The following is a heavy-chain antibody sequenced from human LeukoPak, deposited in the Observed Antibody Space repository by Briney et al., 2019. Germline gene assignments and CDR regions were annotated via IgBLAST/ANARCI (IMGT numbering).Heavy chain of an antibody. CDR3: ARGVRYFDWLVVVEFGMDV. J-gene: IGHJ6*04. CDR1: GYTFTSYY. D-gene: IGHD3-9*01. V-gene: IGHV1-46*01. CDR2: INPGGGST. Sequence: ASVKVSCKASGYTFTSYYMHWVRQPPGQGLEWMGIINPGGGSTSCAQKFQGRVTMTRDTSTSTVYMELSSLRSEDTAVYYCARGVRYFDWLVVVEFGMDVWGKGTTVTVSS.